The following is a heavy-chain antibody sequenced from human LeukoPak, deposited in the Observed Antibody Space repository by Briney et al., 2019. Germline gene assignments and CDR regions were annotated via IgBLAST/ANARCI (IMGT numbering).Heavy chain of an antibody. CDR1: GFTFSSYG. Sequence: PGGCLRLSCAASGFTFSSYGMSWVRPSPGKGLEWVSAIIASGATTYHADSVKGRFTISRDNSKNTLYLQLNSLRAEDTAVYYCAKDRLRWAMDFWGQGTLVTVSS. D-gene: IGHD4-23*01. CDR3: AKDRLRWAMDF. CDR2: IIASGATT. J-gene: IGHJ4*02. V-gene: IGHV3-23*01.